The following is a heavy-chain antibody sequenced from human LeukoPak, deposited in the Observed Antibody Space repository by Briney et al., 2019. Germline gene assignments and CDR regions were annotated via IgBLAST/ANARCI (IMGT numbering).Heavy chain of an antibody. CDR2: TSHDEKTK. D-gene: IGHD3-22*01. J-gene: IGHJ4*02. CDR3: AKWGDYYENSGPDFDY. CDR1: GFTFSSYS. Sequence: QPGGSLRLSCVASGFTFSSYSMNWVRQAPGKGLEWLAVTSHDEKTKFYADSIKGRFTISRDNSKNTLYLQMNGLRTEDTAVYYCAKWGDYYENSGPDFDYWGQGTLVTVSS. V-gene: IGHV3-30*18.